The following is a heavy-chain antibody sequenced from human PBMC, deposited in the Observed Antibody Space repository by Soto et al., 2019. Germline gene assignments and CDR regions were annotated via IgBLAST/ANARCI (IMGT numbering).Heavy chain of an antibody. CDR3: ARLRTVTTRADYYYYYGMDV. CDR1: GCSISSSSYY. Sequence: SEPLSLTSTLSGCSISSSSYYWGWIRQPPGKGLEWIGSIYYSGSTYYNPSLKSRVTISVDTSKNQFSLKLSSVTAADTAVYYCARLRTVTTRADYYYYYGMDVWGQGTTVT. J-gene: IGHJ6*02. D-gene: IGHD4-17*01. CDR2: IYYSGST. V-gene: IGHV4-39*01.